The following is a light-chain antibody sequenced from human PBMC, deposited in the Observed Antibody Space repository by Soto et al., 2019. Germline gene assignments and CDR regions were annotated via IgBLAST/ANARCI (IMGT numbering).Light chain of an antibody. Sequence: QSVLTQPASVSGSPGQSITISCTGTSSDVGGYNYVSWYQQHPGKAPKLMIYEVSNRPSGVSNRFSGSKSGNTASLTISGLQAEDEADYYCSSYTSSSNVFGTGTKVTVL. V-gene: IGLV2-14*01. CDR1: SSDVGGYNY. CDR3: SSYTSSSNV. J-gene: IGLJ1*01. CDR2: EVS.